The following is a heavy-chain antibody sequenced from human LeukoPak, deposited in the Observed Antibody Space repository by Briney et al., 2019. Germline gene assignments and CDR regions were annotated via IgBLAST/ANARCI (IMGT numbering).Heavy chain of an antibody. Sequence: SLKVSCKASGGTFSSYAISWVRQAPGQGLECMGRIIPILGIANYAQKFQGRVTITADKSTSTAYMELSSLRSEDTAVYYCARGRSPHTSSWYGYAFDIWSQGTMVTVSS. CDR3: ARGRSPHTSSWYGYAFDI. CDR2: IIPILGIA. V-gene: IGHV1-69*04. J-gene: IGHJ3*02. D-gene: IGHD6-13*01. CDR1: GGTFSSYA.